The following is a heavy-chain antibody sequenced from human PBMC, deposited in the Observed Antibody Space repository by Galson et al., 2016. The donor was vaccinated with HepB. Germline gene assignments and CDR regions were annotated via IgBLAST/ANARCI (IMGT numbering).Heavy chain of an antibody. Sequence: SVTVSCKASGYTFTNYYMLWVRQAPGQGLEWMTIINPSSGSTTYGQKFQGRVTMTRDTSTNTVYMEMSSLRAEDTAVYYCARGRRTRGYTNGYGMTGFHFDYWGQGTLVTVSS. CDR2: INPSSGST. CDR1: GYTFTNYY. D-gene: IGHD5-18*01. V-gene: IGHV1-46*01. CDR3: ARGRRTRGYTNGYGMTGFHFDY. J-gene: IGHJ4*02.